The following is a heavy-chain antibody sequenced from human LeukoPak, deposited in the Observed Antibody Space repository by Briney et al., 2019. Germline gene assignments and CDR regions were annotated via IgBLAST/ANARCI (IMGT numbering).Heavy chain of an antibody. CDR1: GGSISSGGYY. CDR3: ARDQPGELGGDWFDP. V-gene: IGHV4-31*03. D-gene: IGHD3-10*01. CDR2: IYYSGST. Sequence: SQTLSLTCTVSGGSISSGGYYWSWIRQHPGKGLEWVGYIYYSGSTYYNPSLKSRVTISVDTSKNQFSLKLSSVTAADTAVYYCARDQPGELGGDWFDPWGQGTLVTVSS. J-gene: IGHJ5*02.